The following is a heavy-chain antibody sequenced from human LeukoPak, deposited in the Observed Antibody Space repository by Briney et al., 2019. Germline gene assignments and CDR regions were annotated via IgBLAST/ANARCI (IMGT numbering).Heavy chain of an antibody. CDR2: ISGSGGST. D-gene: IGHD2-2*02. CDR3: AKDEGYVVVPAAIPDNWFDP. V-gene: IGHV3-23*01. CDR1: GFTFSYHW. J-gene: IGHJ5*02. Sequence: GGSLRLSRAASGFTFSYHWMTWVRQAPGKGLEWVSAISGSGGSTYYADSVKGRFTISRDNSKNTLYLQMNSLRAEDTAVYYCAKDEGYVVVPAAIPDNWFDPWGQGTLVTVSS.